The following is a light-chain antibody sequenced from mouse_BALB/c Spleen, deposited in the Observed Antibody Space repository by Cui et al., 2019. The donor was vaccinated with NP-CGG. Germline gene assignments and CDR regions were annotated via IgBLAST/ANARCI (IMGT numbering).Light chain of an antibody. Sequence: QPVVTQESALTTSPGATVTLTCRSSTGAVTTSNYANWVQEKPDHLFTGLIGGTNNRAPGVPARFSGSLIGDKAALTITGAQTEDEAIYFCARWYSNHWVFGGGTKLTVL. CDR3: ARWYSNHWV. J-gene: IGLJ1*01. CDR1: TGAVTTSNY. V-gene: IGLV1*01. CDR2: GTN.